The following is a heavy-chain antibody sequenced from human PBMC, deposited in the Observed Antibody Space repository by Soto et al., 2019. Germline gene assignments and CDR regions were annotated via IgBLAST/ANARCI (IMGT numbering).Heavy chain of an antibody. V-gene: IGHV1-2*02. CDR3: ARDEGDYYYYGMDV. Sequence: ASVKVSCKASGYTFTGYYMHWVRQAPGQGLEWMGWINPNSGGTNYAQKFQGRVTMTRDTSISTAYMELSRLRSDDTAVYYCARDEGDYYYYGMDVWGQGTTVTVSS. J-gene: IGHJ6*02. CDR2: INPNSGGT. CDR1: GYTFTGYY.